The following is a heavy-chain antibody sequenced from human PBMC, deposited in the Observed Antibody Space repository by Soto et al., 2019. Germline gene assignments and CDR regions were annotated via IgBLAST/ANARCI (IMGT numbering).Heavy chain of an antibody. CDR3: ARRYGSAFDI. CDR2: IYYSGST. D-gene: IGHD3-10*01. CDR1: SGSISSYY. V-gene: IGHV4-59*01. Sequence: QVQLQESGPGRVKPSETLSLTCTVSSGSISSYYWRWIRQPPGKGLEWIGYIYYSGSTNYNPSLKRRVTISVDTSKNQFSLKLSSVTAADTAVYYCARRYGSAFDIWGQGTMVTVSS. J-gene: IGHJ3*02.